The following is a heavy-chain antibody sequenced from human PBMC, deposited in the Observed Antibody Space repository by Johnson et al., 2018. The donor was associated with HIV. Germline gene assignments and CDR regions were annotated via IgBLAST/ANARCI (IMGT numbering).Heavy chain of an antibody. J-gene: IGHJ3*02. Sequence: VQLVESGGGVVRPGGSLRLSCAASGFTFDDYGMSWVRQGPGKGLEWVSDINWTGGSTDYADYVKDRFTISRDNAKNSLYLQMNSLRAEDMAVYYCAREGPEPWAFDIWGQGTMVTVSS. CDR2: INWTGGST. V-gene: IGHV3-20*04. CDR3: AREGPEPWAFDI. D-gene: IGHD1-14*01. CDR1: GFTFDDYG.